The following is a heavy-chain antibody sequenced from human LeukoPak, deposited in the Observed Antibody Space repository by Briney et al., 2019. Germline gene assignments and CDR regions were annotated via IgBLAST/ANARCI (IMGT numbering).Heavy chain of an antibody. CDR3: ATQAVAGPWFDP. V-gene: IGHV3-48*03. J-gene: IGHJ5*02. CDR2: ISSSGSTI. Sequence: PGGSLRLSCAASGFTFSSYEMNWVRQPPGKGLEWVSYISSSGSTIYYAASVKGRFTISRDNAKNPLYLQMNSLRAEDTAVYYCATQAVAGPWFDPWGQGTLVTVSS. CDR1: GFTFSSYE. D-gene: IGHD6-19*01.